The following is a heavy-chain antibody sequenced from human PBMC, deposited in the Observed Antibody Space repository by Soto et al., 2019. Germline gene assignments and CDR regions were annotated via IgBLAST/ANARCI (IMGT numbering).Heavy chain of an antibody. CDR2: ISPYNGNT. D-gene: IGHD6-13*01. Sequence: QVQLVQYGAEVKIPGASVKVSCKASGYTFTTYGISWVRQAPGQGLEWMGWISPYNGNTIYAQRIQGRVSMTTDTSTTKAHMELRSLRVDDTAMYYCARVSATGRPFDYWGQGTLVTVSS. V-gene: IGHV1-18*04. CDR1: GYTFTTYG. CDR3: ARVSATGRPFDY. J-gene: IGHJ4*02.